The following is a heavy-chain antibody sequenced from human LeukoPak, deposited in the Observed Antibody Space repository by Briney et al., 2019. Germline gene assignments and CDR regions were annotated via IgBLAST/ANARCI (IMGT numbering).Heavy chain of an antibody. CDR2: INWNGGST. J-gene: IGHJ4*02. CDR3: ARLKRNGYYDSSGYYYFDY. CDR1: GFTFSDYY. D-gene: IGHD3-22*01. Sequence: GSLRLTCAASGFTFSDYYMSWIRQAPGKGLEWVSGINWNGGSTDYADSVKGRFTISRDNAKNSLYLQMNSLRAEDTAVYYCARLKRNGYYDSSGYYYFDYWGQGTLVTVSS. V-gene: IGHV3-20*04.